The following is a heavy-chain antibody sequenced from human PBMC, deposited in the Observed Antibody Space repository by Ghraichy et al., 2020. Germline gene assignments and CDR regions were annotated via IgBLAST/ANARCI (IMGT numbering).Heavy chain of an antibody. D-gene: IGHD3-10*01. V-gene: IGHV6-1*01. CDR3: ASGRDSAFDI. J-gene: IGHJ3*02. CDR2: TYYRSKWSN. Sequence: SETLSLTCAISGDSVSRHGAAWNWIRQSPSRGLEWLGRTYYRSKWSNDYAVSLTSRITVNPDTSKNQFSLQLNSVTPEDTAVYYCASGRDSAFDIWSQGTMVTVSS. CDR1: GDSVSRHGAA.